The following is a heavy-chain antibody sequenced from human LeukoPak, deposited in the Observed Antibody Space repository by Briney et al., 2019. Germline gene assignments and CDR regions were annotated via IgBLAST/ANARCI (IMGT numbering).Heavy chain of an antibody. V-gene: IGHV3-74*01. CDR2: INSDGSST. Sequence: PGGSLRLSCAASGFTFSSYWMHWVRQAPGKGLVWVSRINSDGSSTSYADSVKGRFTISRDNAKNTLYLQMNSLRAEDTAVYYCARGVPSGSWHINWFEHWGQGTLVTVSS. D-gene: IGHD6-13*01. J-gene: IGHJ5*02. CDR3: ARGVPSGSWHINWFEH. CDR1: GFTFSSYW.